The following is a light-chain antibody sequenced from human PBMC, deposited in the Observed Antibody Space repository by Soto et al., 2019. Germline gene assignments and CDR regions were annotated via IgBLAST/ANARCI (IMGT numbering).Light chain of an antibody. Sequence: QSALTQPASVSGSPGQSITISCTGTSSDVGGYNYVSWYQHHPGKAPRLMIYGVSNRPSGVSNRFSGSKSGNTGSLTISGLQADDEADYYCSSYTSSATGVFGTRTKLTVL. CDR2: GVS. V-gene: IGLV2-14*01. J-gene: IGLJ1*01. CDR1: SSDVGGYNY. CDR3: SSYTSSATGV.